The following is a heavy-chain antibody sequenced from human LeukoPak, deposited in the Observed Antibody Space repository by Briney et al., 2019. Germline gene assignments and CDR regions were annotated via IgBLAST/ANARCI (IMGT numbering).Heavy chain of an antibody. CDR2: IIPIFGTA. CDR1: GGTFSSYA. V-gene: IGHV1-69*13. J-gene: IGHJ5*02. CDR3: ASSGGWYNWFDP. Sequence: SVKVSCKASGGTFSSYAISWVRQAPGQGLEWMGGIIPIFGTANYAQKFQGRVTITADESTSTAYMELSSLRSEDTAVYYCASSGGWYNWFDPWGQGTLVTISS. D-gene: IGHD6-19*01.